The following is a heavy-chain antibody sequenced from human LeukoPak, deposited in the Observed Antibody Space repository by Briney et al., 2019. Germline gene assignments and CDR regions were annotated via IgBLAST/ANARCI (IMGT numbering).Heavy chain of an antibody. V-gene: IGHV3-7*01. CDR1: GLTFSDFW. CDR3: ARAGGYSYGYRGYFDY. Sequence: GGSLRLSCAVPGLTFSDFWMTWVRQAPGKGLEWVATIKPDGSDIYYVDSAKGRFTISRDNVKNSLYLQMNSLRAEDTAVYYCARAGGYSYGYRGYFDYWGQGTLVTVSS. CDR2: IKPDGSDI. D-gene: IGHD5-18*01. J-gene: IGHJ4*02.